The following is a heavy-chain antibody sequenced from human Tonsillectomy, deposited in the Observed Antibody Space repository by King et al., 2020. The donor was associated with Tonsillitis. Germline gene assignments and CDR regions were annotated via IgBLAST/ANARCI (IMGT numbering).Heavy chain of an antibody. D-gene: IGHD6-19*01. CDR3: ARGRLYSSGWGIDY. CDR2: ISFDARRE. V-gene: IGHV3-33*05. Sequence: QLVQSGGGVVQPGGSLRLSCASSGFDFSSYGMHWVRQAPGKGLQWVAVISFDARRENYADSVKGRFTISIDNSEKTLYLQMNSLRAEDTAVYYCARGRLYSSGWGIDYWGQGSLVTGSS. J-gene: IGHJ4*02. CDR1: GFDFSSYG.